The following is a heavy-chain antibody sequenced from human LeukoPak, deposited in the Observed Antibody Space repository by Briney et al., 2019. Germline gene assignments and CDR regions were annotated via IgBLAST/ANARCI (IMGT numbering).Heavy chain of an antibody. Sequence: SETLSLTCTVSGGSISSYYWSWIRQPPGKGLEWIGYIYYSGSTNYNPSLKSRVTISVDTSKNQFSLKLSSVTAADTAVYYCARQDTASHVFDIWGQGTMVTVSS. CDR3: ARQDTASHVFDI. CDR1: GGSISSYY. CDR2: IYYSGST. V-gene: IGHV4-59*08. J-gene: IGHJ3*02. D-gene: IGHD5-18*01.